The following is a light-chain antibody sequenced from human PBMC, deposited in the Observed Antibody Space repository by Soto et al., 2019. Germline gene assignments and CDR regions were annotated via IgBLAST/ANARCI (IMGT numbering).Light chain of an antibody. CDR1: QSVSSN. J-gene: IGKJ1*01. CDR2: AAS. Sequence: EIVMTQSPATLSLSPGERASLSCRASQSVSSNVAWYQQKRGQAPRLLIYAASTRATGIPTRFSGSGSGTEFTLTISSLQSEDFAVYYCQKYTEWPPWMFGQGTKV. CDR3: QKYTEWPPWM. V-gene: IGKV3-15*01.